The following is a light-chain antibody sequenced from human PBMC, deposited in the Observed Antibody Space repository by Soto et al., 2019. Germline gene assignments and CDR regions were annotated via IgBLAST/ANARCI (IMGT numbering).Light chain of an antibody. J-gene: IGKJ4*01. V-gene: IGKV1-9*01. CDR1: QGISSY. Sequence: IQLTQSPSSLSASVGDRVTITCRASQGISSYLAWYQQKQGRAPELLISAASTLQSGVPSRFSGSGSGTDFTLTIISLQPEDFATYYCQQLKSYPLTFGGGTKVEIK. CDR3: QQLKSYPLT. CDR2: AAS.